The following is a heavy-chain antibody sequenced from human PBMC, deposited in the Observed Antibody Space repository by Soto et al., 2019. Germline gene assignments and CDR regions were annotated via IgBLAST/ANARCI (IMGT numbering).Heavy chain of an antibody. V-gene: IGHV1-2*02. J-gene: IGHJ4*02. D-gene: IGHD3-3*01. CDR2: INPNTGVT. CDR3: AKIYTWNEWQGGSDY. Sequence: QVHLEQSGAAVKKAGASVKISCKASGYSFAAYYINWVRQVSGQGLEWMGWINPNTGVTDYAQKFQGRVTLTRDTSIKTAYLELTSLRSDDTAVYYCAKIYTWNEWQGGSDYWGQGTLLTVSS. CDR1: GYSFAAYY.